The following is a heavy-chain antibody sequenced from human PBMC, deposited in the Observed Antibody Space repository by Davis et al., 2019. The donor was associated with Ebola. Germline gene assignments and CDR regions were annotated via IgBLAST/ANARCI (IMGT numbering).Heavy chain of an antibody. CDR1: GFTFSSYG. V-gene: IGHV3-30*02. D-gene: IGHD2-21*02. CDR3: AKNCGGDCYHFDY. CDR2: IRYDGSNK. Sequence: GESLKISCAASGFTFSSYGMHWVRQAPGKGLEWVAFIRYDGSNKYYADSVKGRFTISRDNSKNTLYLQMNSLRAEDTAVYYCAKNCGGDCYHFDYWGQGTLVTVSS. J-gene: IGHJ4*02.